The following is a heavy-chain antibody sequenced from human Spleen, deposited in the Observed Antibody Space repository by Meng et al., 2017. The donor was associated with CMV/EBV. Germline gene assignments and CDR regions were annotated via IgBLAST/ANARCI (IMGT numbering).Heavy chain of an antibody. D-gene: IGHD2-21*01. CDR3: AHSFSGGDPDRLFDY. Sequence: QISLNGCCPTLVKPTQTLTLTCTFSGFSLRTSGVGVGWIRQPPGKALEWLALIYWDDDKRYSPSLKSRLTITKDTSKNQVVLTMTNMDPVDTATYYCAHSFSGGDPDRLFDYWGQGTLVTVSS. CDR2: IYWDDDK. J-gene: IGHJ4*02. CDR1: GFSLRTSGVG. V-gene: IGHV2-5*02.